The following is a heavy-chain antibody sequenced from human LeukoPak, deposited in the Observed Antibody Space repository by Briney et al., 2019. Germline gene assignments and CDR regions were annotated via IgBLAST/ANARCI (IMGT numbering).Heavy chain of an antibody. CDR3: ARSGSSWEYPGVDY. CDR2: INTNTGNP. CDR1: GYTFTSYA. V-gene: IGHV7-4-1*02. J-gene: IGHJ4*02. D-gene: IGHD6-13*01. Sequence: ASVKVSCKASGYTFTSYAMNWVRQAPGQGLEWMGWINTNTGNPTYAQGFTGRFVFSLDTSVSTAYLQISSLKAEDTAVYYCARSGSSWEYPGVDYWGQGTLVTVSS.